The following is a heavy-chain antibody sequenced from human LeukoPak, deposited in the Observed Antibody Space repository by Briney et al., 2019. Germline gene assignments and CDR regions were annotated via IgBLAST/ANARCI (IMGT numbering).Heavy chain of an antibody. J-gene: IGHJ4*02. CDR2: IIPIFGTA. Sequence: ASVKVSCTASGGTFSSYAISWVRQAPGQGLEWMGGIIPIFGTANYAQKFQGRVTITADESTSTAYMELSSLRSEDTAVYYCARHDYGDYVMKFDYWGQGTLVTVSS. CDR3: ARHDYGDYVMKFDY. V-gene: IGHV1-69*13. CDR1: GGTFSSYA. D-gene: IGHD4-17*01.